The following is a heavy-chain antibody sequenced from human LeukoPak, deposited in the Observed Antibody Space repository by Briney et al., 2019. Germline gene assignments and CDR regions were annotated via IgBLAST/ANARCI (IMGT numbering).Heavy chain of an antibody. CDR3: ARDPGSSAFDL. D-gene: IGHD1-14*01. Sequence: GGSLRLSCAASGCSFSSYWMSWVRQTPENGLEFVGNIDRDGGVRNYMDSLKGRCTISRDNGKKSLYLEINGLRADDTAVYYCARDPGSSAFDLWGRGALVTVSS. CDR2: IDRDGGVR. V-gene: IGHV3-7*01. CDR1: GCSFSSYW. J-gene: IGHJ4*02.